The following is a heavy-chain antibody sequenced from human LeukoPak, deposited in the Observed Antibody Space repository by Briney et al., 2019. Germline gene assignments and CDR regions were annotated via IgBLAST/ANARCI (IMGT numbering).Heavy chain of an antibody. CDR3: AREGLGLRLGELSSFDY. CDR1: GFTFSSYS. D-gene: IGHD3-16*02. CDR2: ISSSSSYI. V-gene: IGHV3-21*01. J-gene: IGHJ4*02. Sequence: GGSLRLSCAASGFTFSSYSMNWVRQAPGKGLEWVSSISSSSSYIYYADSVKGRFTISKDNAKNSLYLQMNSLRAEDTAVYYCAREGLGLRLGELSSFDYWGQGTLVTVSS.